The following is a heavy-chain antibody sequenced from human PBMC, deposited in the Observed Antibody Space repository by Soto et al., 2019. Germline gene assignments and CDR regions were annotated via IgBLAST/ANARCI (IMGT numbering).Heavy chain of an antibody. D-gene: IGHD3-16*01. CDR3: ARVTIRRYYFDT. CDR2: IYYSGTT. V-gene: IGHV4-31*03. J-gene: IGHJ4*02. Sequence: SETLSLTCTVSGGYISSGGYYWSWVRQQPGKGLEWIGYIYYSGTTEYNPSLESRVAISLDPSKRHFSLTMNSVTAADAAVYYCARVTIRRYYFDTWGQGTLVTVSS. CDR1: GGYISSGGYY.